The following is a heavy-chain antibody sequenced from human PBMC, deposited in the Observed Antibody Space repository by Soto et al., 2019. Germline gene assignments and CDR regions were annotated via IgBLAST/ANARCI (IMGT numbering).Heavy chain of an antibody. CDR1: GGSISSSSYY. J-gene: IGHJ4*01. Sequence: SETLSLTCTVSGGSISSSSYYWGWIRQPPGKGLEWIGSCYYSGSTYYNPSLKSRIIISVDTSKNQFSLNLSSVTAADTAVYYCVRKGHCINAVCYFAAISYWVHGTLVTVSS. V-gene: IGHV4-39*01. CDR2: CYYSGST. D-gene: IGHD2-8*01. CDR3: VRKGHCINAVCYFAAISY.